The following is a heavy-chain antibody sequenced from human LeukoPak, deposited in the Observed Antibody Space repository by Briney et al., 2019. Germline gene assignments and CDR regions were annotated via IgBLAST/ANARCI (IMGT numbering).Heavy chain of an antibody. J-gene: IGHJ4*02. CDR2: INQDGSEK. CDR1: GFTFSIYW. V-gene: IGHV3-7*05. CDR3: VRDGGSRIYYTVGIDY. Sequence: TGGSLRLSCAASGFTFSIYWMSWVRQAPGKGLEWVASINQDGSEKYYVDSVKGRCTISRDNAKTSLYLQMSSLRAEDAAAYYCVRDGGSRIYYTVGIDYWGQGTLVTVSS. D-gene: IGHD3-10*01.